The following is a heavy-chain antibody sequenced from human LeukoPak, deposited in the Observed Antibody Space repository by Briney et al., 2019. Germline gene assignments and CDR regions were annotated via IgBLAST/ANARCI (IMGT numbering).Heavy chain of an antibody. CDR2: IISSSSYI. V-gene: IGHV3-21*03. J-gene: IGHJ4*02. CDR1: GFTFSSYT. Sequence: GGSLRLSCAASGFTFSSYTMNWVRQAPGKGLEWVSSIISSSSYIYYADSVKGRFTISRDNAKNSLYLQMNSLRAEDTAVYYCARDFGGYCSSSNCSLGYLDYWGQGTLVTVSS. D-gene: IGHD2-2*01. CDR3: ARDFGGYCSSSNCSLGYLDY.